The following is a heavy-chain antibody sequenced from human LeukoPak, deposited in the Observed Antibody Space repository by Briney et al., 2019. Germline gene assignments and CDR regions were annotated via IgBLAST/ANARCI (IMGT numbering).Heavy chain of an antibody. J-gene: IGHJ4*02. CDR1: GYTFTSYG. D-gene: IGHD6-19*01. CDR3: ARDPSGWDHFDY. Sequence: ASVKVSCKASGYTFTSYGISWVRQAPGQGLEWMGWISAYNGNTNYAQKLQGRVTMTTGTSTSTAYMELRSLRSDDTAVYYCARDPSGWDHFDYWGQGTLVTVSS. V-gene: IGHV1-18*01. CDR2: ISAYNGNT.